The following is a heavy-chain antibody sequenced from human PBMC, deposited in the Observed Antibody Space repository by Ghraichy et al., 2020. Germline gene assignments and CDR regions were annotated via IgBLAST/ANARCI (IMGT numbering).Heavy chain of an antibody. Sequence: GGSLRLSCAASGFIFSGYGMSWVRQAPGKGLEWVANIKKDGSEKYYVDSVKGRFTISRDNAKNSLYLQMNSLRAEDTAMYYCARDLGGGWYFDYWGQGALVTVSS. CDR1: GFIFSGYG. D-gene: IGHD6-19*01. J-gene: IGHJ4*02. V-gene: IGHV3-7*01. CDR2: IKKDGSEK. CDR3: ARDLGGGWYFDY.